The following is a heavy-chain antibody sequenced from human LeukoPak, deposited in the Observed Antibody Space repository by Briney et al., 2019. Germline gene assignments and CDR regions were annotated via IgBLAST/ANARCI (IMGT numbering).Heavy chain of an antibody. CDR1: GFTFSSYS. J-gene: IGHJ4*02. CDR3: ASRGYSGYDSAN. V-gene: IGHV3-48*01. Sequence: PGGSLRLSCAASGFTFSSYSMNWVRQAPGKGLRWVSSISSSSSTIYYADSVKGRFTISRDNAKNSLYLQMNSLRAEDTAVYYCASRGYSGYDSANWGQGTLVTVSS. CDR2: ISSSSSTI. D-gene: IGHD5-12*01.